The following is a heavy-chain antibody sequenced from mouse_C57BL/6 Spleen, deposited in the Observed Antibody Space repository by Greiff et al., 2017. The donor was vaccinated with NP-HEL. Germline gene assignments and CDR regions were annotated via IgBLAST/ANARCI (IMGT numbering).Heavy chain of an antibody. Sequence: EVKLVESGGGLVQPGGSLKLSCAASGFTFSDYYMYWVRQTPEKRLEWVAYISNGGGSTYYPDTVKGRFTISRDNAKNTLYRQMSRLKSEDTAMYYCARPSDSSGSAWCAYWGQGTLVTVSA. CDR3: ARPSDSSGSAWCAY. CDR2: ISNGGGST. D-gene: IGHD3-2*02. V-gene: IGHV5-12*01. CDR1: GFTFSDYY. J-gene: IGHJ3*01.